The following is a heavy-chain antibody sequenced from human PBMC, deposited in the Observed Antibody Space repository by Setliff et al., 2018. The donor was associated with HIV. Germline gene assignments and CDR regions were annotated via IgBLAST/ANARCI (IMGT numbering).Heavy chain of an antibody. D-gene: IGHD3-22*01. Sequence: SETPSLTCTVSGDSISRDFYYWNWIRQPAGKGLEWIGHIHTNGRTHYNPSLKIRLTMSIDTSKSQFSLKLSSVTAADTAVYYCARLMHYYDSFWVLWRENYFDSWGRGTLVTVSS. CDR2: IHTNGRT. J-gene: IGHJ4*01. V-gene: IGHV4-61*09. CDR1: GDSISRDFYY. CDR3: ARLMHYYDSFWVLWRENYFDS.